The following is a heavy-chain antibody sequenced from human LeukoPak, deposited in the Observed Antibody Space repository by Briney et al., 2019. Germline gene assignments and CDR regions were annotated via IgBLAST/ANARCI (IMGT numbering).Heavy chain of an antibody. CDR1: GSAFTISG. CDR2: SSTYNGNT. CDR3: ARAPPYGSGGSCYSGPYYYGMDV. Sequence: ASVKVSCKASGSAFTISGISWSRQPPGQGLGLEGWSSTYNGNTNYAQKLQGRVTMTTDTSTSTAYMELRSLRSDDTAVHYCARAPPYGSGGSCYSGPYYYGMDVWGQGTTVTVSS. J-gene: IGHJ6*02. V-gene: IGHV1-18*01. D-gene: IGHD2-15*01.